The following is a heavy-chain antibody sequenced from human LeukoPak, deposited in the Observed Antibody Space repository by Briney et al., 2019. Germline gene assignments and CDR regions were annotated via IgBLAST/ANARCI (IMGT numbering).Heavy chain of an antibody. CDR2: IYYSGST. D-gene: IGHD6-19*01. CDR1: GGSISSYY. Sequence: PSETLSLTCTVSGGSISSYYWSWIRQPPGKGLEWIGYIYYSGSTNYNPSLKSRVTISVDTSKNQFSLKLSSVTAADTAVYYCARDRVAVAADWFDPWGQGTLVTVSS. V-gene: IGHV4-59*12. CDR3: ARDRVAVAADWFDP. J-gene: IGHJ5*02.